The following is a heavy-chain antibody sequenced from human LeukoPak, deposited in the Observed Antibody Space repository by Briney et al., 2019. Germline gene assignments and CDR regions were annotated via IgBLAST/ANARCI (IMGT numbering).Heavy chain of an antibody. CDR1: GFTFSSYW. J-gene: IGHJ6*03. CDR2: INSDGSST. CDR3: ARGTTVIRYYMDV. Sequence: GGSLRLSCAASGFTFSSYWMHWVRQAPGKGLVWVSRINSDGSSTYYADSVKGRFTISRDNSKNTLYLQMNSLRAEDTAVYYCARGTTVIRYYMDVWGKGTTVTISS. V-gene: IGHV3-74*01. D-gene: IGHD4-17*01.